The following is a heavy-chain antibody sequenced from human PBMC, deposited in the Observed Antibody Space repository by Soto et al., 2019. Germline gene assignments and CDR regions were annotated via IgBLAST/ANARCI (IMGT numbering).Heavy chain of an antibody. Sequence: QVQLVQSGAEVKKPGSSVKVSCKSSGGTFSSYPMSWVRQAPGQGLEWMGRIIPMYDITNYAQKFQGRLTITADKSTSTAYMELSSLRSEDTAVYYCARDIYGSESHKGSYFDYWGQGTLVTVSS. CDR2: IIPMYDIT. V-gene: IGHV1-69*04. CDR3: ARDIYGSESHKGSYFDY. D-gene: IGHD3-10*01. J-gene: IGHJ4*02. CDR1: GGTFSSYP.